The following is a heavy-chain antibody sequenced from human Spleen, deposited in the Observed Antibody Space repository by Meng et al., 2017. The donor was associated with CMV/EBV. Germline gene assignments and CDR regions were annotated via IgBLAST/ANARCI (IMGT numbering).Heavy chain of an antibody. CDR1: TFTDHD. Sequence: TFTDHDIHWVRRDPGQGLEWMGCINPKTGGAGSAQKFQDRVAMTRNASITTAYMELNRLTSDDTAVYYCAEDEKLSTRRGLPNWFGPWGQGTLVTVSS. J-gene: IGHJ5*02. V-gene: IGHV1-2*02. D-gene: IGHD2/OR15-2a*01. CDR3: AEDEKLSTRRGLPNWFGP. CDR2: INPKTGGA.